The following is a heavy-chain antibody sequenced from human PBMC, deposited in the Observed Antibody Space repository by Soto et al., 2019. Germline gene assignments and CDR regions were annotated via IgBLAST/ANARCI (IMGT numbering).Heavy chain of an antibody. CDR1: GFTFSNYC. V-gene: IGHV3-7*01. J-gene: IGHJ6*03. CDR3: ARHADYLSMDV. CDR2: IKQDGGEK. D-gene: IGHD4-17*01. Sequence: GGSLRLSCAASGFTFSNYCMSWVRQAPGKGLEWVANIKQDGGEKYNVDSVKGRFTISRDNAKNSLFLQMNSLRAEDTAVYYCARHADYLSMDVWGNGTTVTVSS.